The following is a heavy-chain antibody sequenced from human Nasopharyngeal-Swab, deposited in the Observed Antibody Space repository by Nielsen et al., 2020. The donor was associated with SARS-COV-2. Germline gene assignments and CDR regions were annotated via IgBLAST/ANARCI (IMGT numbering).Heavy chain of an antibody. CDR3: ARDHAHGYDAFDI. V-gene: IGHV3-21*01. J-gene: IGHJ3*02. CDR1: GFTFSSYS. D-gene: IGHD2-15*01. CDR2: ISSSSYI. Sequence: GESLKISCAASGFTFSSYSMNWVRQAPGKGLEWVSSISSSSYIYYADSVKGRFTISRDNAKNSLYLQMNSLRAEDTAVYYCARDHAHGYDAFDIWGQGTMVTVSS.